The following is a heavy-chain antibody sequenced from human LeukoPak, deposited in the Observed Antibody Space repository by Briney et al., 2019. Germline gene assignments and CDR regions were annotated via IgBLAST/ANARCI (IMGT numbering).Heavy chain of an antibody. V-gene: IGHV5-51*01. CDR1: GYSFTSYW. CDR2: IYPGDSDT. D-gene: IGHD2-2*01. J-gene: IGHJ4*02. Sequence: GESLKISCKGSGYSFTSYWIGWVRQMPGKGLEWMGIIYPGDSDTRYSPSFQGQVTISADKSISTAYLQWSSLKASDTAMYHCARHGRCSSTSCYVFDYWGQGTLVTVSS. CDR3: ARHGRCSSTSCYVFDY.